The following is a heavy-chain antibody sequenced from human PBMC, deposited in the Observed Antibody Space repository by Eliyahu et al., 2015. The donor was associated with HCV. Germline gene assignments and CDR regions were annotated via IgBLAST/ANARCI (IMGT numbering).Heavy chain of an antibody. D-gene: IGHD6-13*01. V-gene: IGHV3-30-3*01. CDR2: ISYDGSQK. J-gene: IGHJ4*02. Sequence: QVHLVESGGGVVQPGRSLXLSCAASXFTFGDFTFHWVRQTPGKGLEWVALISYDGSQKYYAESVKGRFTISRDNSKNTLFVQMDSLRLEDTAMYYCARSNSSSWHNFDQWGQGSQVTVSS. CDR1: XFTFGDFT. CDR3: ARSNSSSWHNFDQ.